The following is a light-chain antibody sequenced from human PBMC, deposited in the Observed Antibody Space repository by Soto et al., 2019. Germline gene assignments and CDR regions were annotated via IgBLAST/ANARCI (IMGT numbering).Light chain of an antibody. CDR3: MQGTHWPPDEGIFT. V-gene: IGKV2-30*01. J-gene: IGKJ3*01. Sequence: DVVMTQSPLSLPVTLGQPASISCRSSQSLVYSDGNTYLNWFQQRPGQSPRRLIYKVSNRDSGVPDRFSGSGSGTDFTLKISRVEADDVGVYYCMQGTHWPPDEGIFTFGPGTKVDIK. CDR1: QSLVYSDGNTY. CDR2: KVS.